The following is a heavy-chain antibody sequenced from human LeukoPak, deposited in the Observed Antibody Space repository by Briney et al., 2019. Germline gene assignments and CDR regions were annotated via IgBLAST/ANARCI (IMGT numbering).Heavy chain of an antibody. J-gene: IGHJ4*02. Sequence: GGSLRLSCAASGFTFSSYGMHWVRQAPGKGLEWVAFIRYDGSNKYYADSVKGRFTTSRDNSKNTLYLQMNSLRAEDTAVYYCAKDSVRTTVTTPLDYWGQGTLATVSS. CDR1: GFTFSSYG. V-gene: IGHV3-30*02. CDR2: IRYDGSNK. D-gene: IGHD4-11*01. CDR3: AKDSVRTTVTTPLDY.